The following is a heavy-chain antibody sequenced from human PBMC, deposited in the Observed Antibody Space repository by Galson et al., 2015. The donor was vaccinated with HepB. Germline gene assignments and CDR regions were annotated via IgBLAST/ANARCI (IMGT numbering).Heavy chain of an antibody. CDR1: GGSISGYY. J-gene: IGHJ5*01. CDR3: ARGQGVGWFDS. Sequence: LSLTCTVSGGSISGYYWNWLRQPPGKGLEWIGFIYYSGSTNYNPSLQSRVTISINASRNQFSLHLTSMTTADTAVYYCARGQGVGWFDSWGQGTLVTVSS. CDR2: IYYSGST. D-gene: IGHD1-26*01. V-gene: IGHV4-59*01.